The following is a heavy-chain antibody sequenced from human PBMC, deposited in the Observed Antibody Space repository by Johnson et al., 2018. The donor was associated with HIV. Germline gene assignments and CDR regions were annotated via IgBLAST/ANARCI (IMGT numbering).Heavy chain of an antibody. V-gene: IGHV3-7*01. CDR1: GFTFSNFW. Sequence: EVQLVESGGGLVQPGGSLRLSCAASGFTFSNFWMSWVRQAPGRGPEWVANIKQDGSEKYYVDSVKGRFTISRDNAKRSLYVEMNSLRAEDTAVYYCAKDKSWIDHAFDIWGQGTMVTVSS. CDR2: IKQDGSEK. J-gene: IGHJ3*02. CDR3: AKDKSWIDHAFDI. D-gene: IGHD2-2*03.